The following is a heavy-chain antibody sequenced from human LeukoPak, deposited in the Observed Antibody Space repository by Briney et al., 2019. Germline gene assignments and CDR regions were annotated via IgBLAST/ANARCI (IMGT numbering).Heavy chain of an antibody. Sequence: GASVKVSCKASGYTLIGYYMHWVRQAPGQGLEWMGWINPNSGGTNYAQKFQGRVTMTRDTSISTAYMELSRLRSDDTAVYYCARLKYGSGSSPFDYWGQGTLVTVSS. CDR1: GYTLIGYY. CDR2: INPNSGGT. D-gene: IGHD3-10*01. V-gene: IGHV1-2*02. CDR3: ARLKYGSGSSPFDY. J-gene: IGHJ4*02.